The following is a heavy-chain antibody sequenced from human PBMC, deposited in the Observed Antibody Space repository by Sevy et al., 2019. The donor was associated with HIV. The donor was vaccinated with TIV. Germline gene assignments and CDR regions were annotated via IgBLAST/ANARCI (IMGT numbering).Heavy chain of an antibody. J-gene: IGHJ4*02. Sequence: GGSLRLSCAASGFTFSTYTMNWVRQAPGKGLEWVSSIRSGSSYIYYADSVKGRFTISRDNAKNSLYLQMNSLRAEDTAIYYCARDGGCTSTSCLLYFDYWGQGTPVTVSS. CDR3: ARDGGCTSTSCLLYFDY. V-gene: IGHV3-21*01. CDR1: GFTFSTYT. D-gene: IGHD2-2*01. CDR2: IRSGSSYI.